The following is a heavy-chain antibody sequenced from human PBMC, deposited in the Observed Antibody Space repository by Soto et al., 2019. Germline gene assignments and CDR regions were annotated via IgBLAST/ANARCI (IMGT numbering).Heavy chain of an antibody. CDR3: ARGREASTIAAAGSPRYYYYYGMDV. CDR1: GYTFTSYY. Sequence: ASVKVSCKASGYTFTSYYMHWVRQAPGQGLEWMGIINPSGGSTSYAQKFQGRVTMTRDTSTSTVYMELSSLRSEDTAVYYCARGREASTIAAAGSPRYYYYYGMDVWGQGTTVTVSS. D-gene: IGHD6-13*01. J-gene: IGHJ6*02. CDR2: INPSGGST. V-gene: IGHV1-46*01.